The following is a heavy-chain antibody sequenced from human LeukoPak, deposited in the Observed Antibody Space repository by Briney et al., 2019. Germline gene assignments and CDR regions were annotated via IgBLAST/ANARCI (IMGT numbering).Heavy chain of an antibody. D-gene: IGHD3-10*01. CDR3: ARDLGVRGVHIHYYYGMDV. J-gene: IGHJ6*02. CDR2: ISSSSSYI. Sequence: GGSLRLSCAASGFTFSSYSMNWVRQAPGKGLEWVSSISSSSSYIYYADSVKGRFTISRDNAKNSLYLQMNSLRAEDTAVYYCARDLGVRGVHIHYYYGMDVWGQGTTVTVSS. V-gene: IGHV3-21*01. CDR1: GFTFSSYS.